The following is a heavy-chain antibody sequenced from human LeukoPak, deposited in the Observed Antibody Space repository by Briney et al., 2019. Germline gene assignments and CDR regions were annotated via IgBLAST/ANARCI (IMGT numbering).Heavy chain of an antibody. CDR1: GFTFSSSW. CDR3: ASGRVTNHH. D-gene: IGHD1-14*01. CDR2: IKQDGSEK. J-gene: IGHJ5*02. Sequence: PGGSLRLSCAASGFTFSSSWMSWVRQAPGKGLEWVANIKQDGSEKYYVDSVKGRFTISRDNAKSSLSLQMNSLRAEDTAVYYCASGRVTNHHWGQGTLVTVSS. V-gene: IGHV3-7*01.